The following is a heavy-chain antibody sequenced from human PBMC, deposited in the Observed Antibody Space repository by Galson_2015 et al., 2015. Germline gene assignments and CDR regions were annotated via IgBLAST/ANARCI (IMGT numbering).Heavy chain of an antibody. CDR3: ARDANRGGEFDY. V-gene: IGHV3-7*03. CDR1: GFIFRNYW. CDR2: IKYDGSQT. D-gene: IGHD1-14*01. J-gene: IGHJ4*02. Sequence: SLRLSCAASGFIFRNYWMVWVRQTPEKGLQWVAKIKYDGSQTFYVDSVKGRFTISRDNAENSLDLQMNSLRADDTAVYYCARDANRGGEFDYWGQGALVTVSS.